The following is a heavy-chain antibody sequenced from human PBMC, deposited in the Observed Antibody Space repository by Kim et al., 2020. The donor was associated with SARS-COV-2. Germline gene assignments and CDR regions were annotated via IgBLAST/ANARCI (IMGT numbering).Heavy chain of an antibody. Sequence: GGSLRLSCAASGFTFSSYGMHWVRQAPGKGLEWVAVIWYDGSNKYYADSVKGRFTISRDNSKNTLYLQMNSLRAEDTAVYYCAKDESGYDYFDYWGQGTLVTVSS. CDR3: AKDESGYDYFDY. J-gene: IGHJ4*02. CDR2: IWYDGSNK. D-gene: IGHD5-12*01. CDR1: GFTFSSYG. V-gene: IGHV3-33*06.